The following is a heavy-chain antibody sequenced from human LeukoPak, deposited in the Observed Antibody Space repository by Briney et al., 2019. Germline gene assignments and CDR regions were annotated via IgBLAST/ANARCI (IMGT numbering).Heavy chain of an antibody. CDR2: ISDSSRYM. V-gene: IGHV3-21*01. D-gene: IGHD2/OR15-2a*01. CDR3: AREVYCSHTTCYYFDY. J-gene: IGHJ4*02. Sequence: PGGSLRLSCAASGFTFSSYSMNWVRQAPGKGLEWVSSISDSSRYMFYADSVKGRFTISRDNAKNSLYLQMNSLRAEDTAVYYCAREVYCSHTTCYYFDYWGLGTLVTVSS. CDR1: GFTFSSYS.